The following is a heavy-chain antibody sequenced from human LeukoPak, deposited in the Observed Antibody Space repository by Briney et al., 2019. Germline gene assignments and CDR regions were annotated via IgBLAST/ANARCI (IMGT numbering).Heavy chain of an antibody. D-gene: IGHD5-18*01. CDR3: ARGGSRQYNF. CDR2: IRHDGSEE. V-gene: IGHV3-7*02. Sequence: GGSLRLSCAASGFTFSSYWMSWVRQAPGKGLEWVANIRHDGSEEYYVDSVKGRFTISRDNAKDSLYLRMNSLRVEDTAVYYCARGGSRQYNFWGQGTLVTVSS. CDR1: GFTFSSYW. J-gene: IGHJ4*02.